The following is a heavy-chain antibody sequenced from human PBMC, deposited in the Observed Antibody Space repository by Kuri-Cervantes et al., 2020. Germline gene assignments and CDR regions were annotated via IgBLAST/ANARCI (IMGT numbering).Heavy chain of an antibody. V-gene: IGHV3-30*18. CDR3: AKDFVDTAMVYYFDY. CDR1: GSTFSTYG. CDR2: ISYDGSG. J-gene: IGHJ4*02. D-gene: IGHD5-18*01. Sequence: GESLKISCVASGSTFSTYGMHWVRQAPGKGLEWVAVISYDGSGHYADSVKGRFTISRDNSKNTLYLQMNSLRAEDTAVYYCAKDFVDTAMVYYFDYWGQGTLVTVSS.